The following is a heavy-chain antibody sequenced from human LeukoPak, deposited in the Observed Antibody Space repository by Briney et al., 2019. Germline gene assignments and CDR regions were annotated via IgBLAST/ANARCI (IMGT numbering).Heavy chain of an antibody. Sequence: TSQTLSLTCAVSGGSISSGGYSWSWIRQPPGKGLEWIGYIYYSGSTYYNPSLKSRVTISVDTSKNQFSLKVSSVTAADTAVYYCARTLSSGYPDYFYYMDVWGNGTTVTVSS. CDR2: IYYSGST. J-gene: IGHJ6*03. V-gene: IGHV4-30-4*07. CDR1: GGSISSGGYS. CDR3: ARTLSSGYPDYFYYMDV. D-gene: IGHD3-22*01.